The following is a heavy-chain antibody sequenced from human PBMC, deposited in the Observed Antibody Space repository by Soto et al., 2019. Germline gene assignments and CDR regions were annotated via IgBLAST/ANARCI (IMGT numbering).Heavy chain of an antibody. V-gene: IGHV1-18*01. CDR2: VSAYNGER. J-gene: IGHJ4*01. Sequence: ASVKGSCKASSYTFSNYGINWVRQAPGQGLEWLGWVSAYNGERRYAQRVQARVIMTTDTSTTTAYMELRSLRSDDTAVYYCSRGTSIPASGDYWGQGTLVTVSS. D-gene: IGHD6-6*01. CDR1: SYTFSNYG. CDR3: SRGTSIPASGDY.